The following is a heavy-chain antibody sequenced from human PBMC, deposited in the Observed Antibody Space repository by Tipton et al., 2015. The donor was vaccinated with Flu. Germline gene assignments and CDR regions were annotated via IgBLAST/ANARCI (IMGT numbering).Heavy chain of an antibody. J-gene: IGHJ3*02. V-gene: IGHV3-21*01. Sequence: SLRLSCAASGFTFRTYSMNWVRQAPGKGLEWVSSISSSSSYIYYADSVKGRFTISRDNAKNSLYLQMNSLRAEDTAVYYCARGDNHDAFDIWGQGTMVTVSS. CDR1: GFTFRTYS. CDR2: ISSSSSYI. D-gene: IGHD1-14*01. CDR3: ARGDNHDAFDI.